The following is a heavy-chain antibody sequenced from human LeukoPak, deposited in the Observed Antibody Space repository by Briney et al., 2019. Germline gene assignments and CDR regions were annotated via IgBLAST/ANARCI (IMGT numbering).Heavy chain of an antibody. CDR3: ARSLQIHTVVTENYFDY. V-gene: IGHV1-46*01. CDR1: GYTFTSYY. Sequence: VASVKVSCKASGYTFTSYYMHWVRQAPGQGLEWMGIINPSGGSTSYAQKLQGRVTMTTDTSTSTAYMELRSLRSDDTAVYYCARSLQIHTVVTENYFDYWGQGTLVTVSS. CDR2: INPSGGST. D-gene: IGHD4-23*01. J-gene: IGHJ4*02.